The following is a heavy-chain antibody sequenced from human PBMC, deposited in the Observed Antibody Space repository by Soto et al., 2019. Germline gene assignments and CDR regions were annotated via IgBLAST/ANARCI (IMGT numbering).Heavy chain of an antibody. V-gene: IGHV4-59*01. CDR2: IYYSGST. J-gene: IGHJ4*02. CDR3: ARGFNSAGVDYFDY. Sequence: SETLSLTCTVSGGSISTYYWSWIRQPPGKGLEWIGYIYYSGSTNYNPSLKSRVTISVDTSKNQFSLKLSSVTAADTAVYYCARGFNSAGVDYFDYWGQGTLVTVSS. CDR1: GGSISTYY. D-gene: IGHD2-15*01.